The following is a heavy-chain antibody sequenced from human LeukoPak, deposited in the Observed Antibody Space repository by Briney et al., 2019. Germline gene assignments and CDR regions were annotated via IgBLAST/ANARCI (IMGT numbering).Heavy chain of an antibody. J-gene: IGHJ4*02. V-gene: IGHV4-39*01. CDR3: ASSSWGSYRH. D-gene: IGHD3-16*02. Sequence: SETLSLTCTVSGGSISSSSYYWGWIRQPPGKGLEWIGSIYYSGSTYYNPSLKSRVTISVDTSQNQFSLKLNSVTAADTAVYYCASSSWGSYRHWGQGTLVTVSS. CDR1: GGSISSSSYY. CDR2: IYYSGST.